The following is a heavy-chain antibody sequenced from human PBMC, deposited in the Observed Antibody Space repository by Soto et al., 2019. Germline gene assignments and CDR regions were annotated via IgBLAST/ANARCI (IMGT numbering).Heavy chain of an antibody. CDR3: ARQGHYYDSSRYSWFDS. V-gene: IGHV4-59*08. Sequence: SETLSLTCTVSGGSISSYWWSWIRQPPGKGLEWIGYIYYSGSTNYNPSLKSRVTISVDTSKKQFSLKLNSVTAADTAVYYCARQGHYYDSSRYSWFDSSGQGTLDIVSS. D-gene: IGHD3-22*01. CDR2: IYYSGST. CDR1: GGSISSYW. J-gene: IGHJ5*01.